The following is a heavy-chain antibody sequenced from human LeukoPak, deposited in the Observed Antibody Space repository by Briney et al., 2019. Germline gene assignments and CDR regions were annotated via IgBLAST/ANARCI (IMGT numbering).Heavy chain of an antibody. CDR3: ARFKVSSGSGSYYDY. CDR1: GFTFSSYA. V-gene: IGHV3-30*14. J-gene: IGHJ4*02. CDR2: ISYDETNK. D-gene: IGHD3-10*01. Sequence: GGSLRLSCAASGFTFSSYAMHWVRQAPGKGLEWVAVISYDETNKYYADSVKGRFTISRDSSKNALYLQMNSLRAEDTAVYYCARFKVSSGSGSYYDYWGQGTLVTVSS.